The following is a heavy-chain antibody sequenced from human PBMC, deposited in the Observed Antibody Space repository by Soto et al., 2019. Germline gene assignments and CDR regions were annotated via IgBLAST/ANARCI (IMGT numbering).Heavy chain of an antibody. CDR2: MNPNSGNT. CDR1: GYTFTSYD. J-gene: IGHJ6*04. V-gene: IGHV1-8*01. CDR3: ARNGPYDFGYCSSTSCHKLGELKRYGMDV. Sequence: QVQLVQSGAEVKKPGASVKVSCKASGYTFTSYDINWVRQATGQGLEWMGWMNPNSGNTGYAQKFQGRVTMTRNTSISTAYMELSSLRSEDTAVYYCARNGPYDFGYCSSTSCHKLGELKRYGMDVWGKGTTVTVSS. D-gene: IGHD2-2*03.